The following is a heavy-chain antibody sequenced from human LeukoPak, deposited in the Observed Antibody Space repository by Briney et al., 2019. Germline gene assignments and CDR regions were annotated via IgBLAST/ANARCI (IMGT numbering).Heavy chain of an antibody. Sequence: ASVKVSCKASGYTFTAYYMFWVRQAPGQGLEWMGWINPKSGDTKYAQKFQGRVTMTRDTSISTAHMDLSRLRSDDTAVYYCARSSGTYLADLWGQGTLVTVSS. CDR2: INPKSGDT. CDR1: GYTFTAYY. J-gene: IGHJ5*02. V-gene: IGHV1-2*02. D-gene: IGHD1-26*01. CDR3: ARSSGTYLADL.